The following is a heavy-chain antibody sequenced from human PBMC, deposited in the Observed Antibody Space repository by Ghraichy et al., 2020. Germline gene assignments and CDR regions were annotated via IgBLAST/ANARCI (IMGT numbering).Heavy chain of an antibody. CDR3: AKDESYELPDY. V-gene: IGHV3-23*01. Sequence: GESLNISCAASGFTFSSYAMSWVRQAPGKGLEWVSAISGSGGSTYYADSVKGRFTISRDNSKNTLYLQMNSLRAEDTAVYYCAKDESYELPDYWGQGTLVTVSS. D-gene: IGHD5-18*01. J-gene: IGHJ4*02. CDR1: GFTFSSYA. CDR2: ISGSGGST.